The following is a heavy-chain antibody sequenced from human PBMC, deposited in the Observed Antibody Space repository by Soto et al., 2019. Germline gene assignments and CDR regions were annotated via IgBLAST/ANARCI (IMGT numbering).Heavy chain of an antibody. CDR3: ARDNNWSYDS. CDR1: GFTFSSYW. CDR2: IKPDGSRT. V-gene: IGHV3-74*03. J-gene: IGHJ4*02. Sequence: PGGSLRLSCAASGFTFSSYWMHWVRQAPGEGLGWVSYIKPDGSRTKDADSVKGPFTISRENDRNTIYLRMNSLRADDTAVYYCARDNNWSYDSWGRGTLVTVSS. D-gene: IGHD1-1*01.